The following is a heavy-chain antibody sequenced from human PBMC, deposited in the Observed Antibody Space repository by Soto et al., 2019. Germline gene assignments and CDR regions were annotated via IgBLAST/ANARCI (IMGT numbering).Heavy chain of an antibody. V-gene: IGHV3-48*01. Sequence: EVQLVESGGGLVQPGGSLRLSCATSGFILSDCAMNWVRQAPGKGLEWVSYISSSSSVIDYADSVKGRFTVSRDNARNSLYLQLNSLRAEDTAVYYCARDVRWGCNCYYYMDVWGKGTTVSVSS. D-gene: IGHD1-20*01. CDR1: GFILSDCA. CDR2: ISSSSSVI. CDR3: ARDVRWGCNCYYYMDV. J-gene: IGHJ6*03.